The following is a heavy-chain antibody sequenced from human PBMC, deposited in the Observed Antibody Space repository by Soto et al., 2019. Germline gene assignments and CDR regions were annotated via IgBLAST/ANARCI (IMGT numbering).Heavy chain of an antibody. Sequence: PSETLSLTCAVYGGSFSGHSWTWIRQSPGKGLEWIGDINHSGRVNYSPSLKSRVTISLDTSKNQFSLTLSAVTAADTAMYYCSNRAYDTYGYYRFDPWGQGTLVTVSS. CDR2: INHSGRV. V-gene: IGHV4-34*01. J-gene: IGHJ5*01. CDR1: GGSFSGHS. D-gene: IGHD3-22*01. CDR3: SNRAYDTYGYYRFDP.